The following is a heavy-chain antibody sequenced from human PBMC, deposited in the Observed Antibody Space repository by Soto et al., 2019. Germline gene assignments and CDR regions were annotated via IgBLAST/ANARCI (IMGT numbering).Heavy chain of an antibody. CDR2: IYYTGST. CDR3: ARGGVDIVPSILSYYYMDV. D-gene: IGHD5-12*01. CDR1: GGSITRTS. J-gene: IGHJ6*03. V-gene: IGHV4-59*08. Sequence: QVQLQESGPGLVRPSETLSLTCTVSGGSITRTSWSWIRQPPGKGLEWIGLIYYTGSTSYNPSLKSRVTRSLDTSKSQFSLELSSVTAADTAMYYCARGGVDIVPSILSYYYMDVWGKGTTVTVSS.